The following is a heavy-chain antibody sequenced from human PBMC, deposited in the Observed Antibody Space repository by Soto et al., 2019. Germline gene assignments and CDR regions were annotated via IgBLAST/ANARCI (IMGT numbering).Heavy chain of an antibody. CDR1: GDGFASCD. D-gene: IGHD1-26*01. Sequence: GASVEVSWKACGDGFASCDRKWVRQATGQGLEWMGWMNPNSGNTGYAQKFQGRVTITRDASTSTAYMELSSLRSEDTAVYYCARGGSYYYYYGMDVWGQGTTVTVSS. CDR3: ARGGSYYYYYGMDV. CDR2: MNPNSGNT. V-gene: IGHV1-8*01. J-gene: IGHJ6*02.